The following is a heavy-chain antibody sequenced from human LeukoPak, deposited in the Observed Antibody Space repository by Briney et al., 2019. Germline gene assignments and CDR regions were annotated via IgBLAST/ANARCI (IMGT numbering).Heavy chain of an antibody. CDR2: ISYDGSNK. CDR1: GFTFSSYA. V-gene: IGHV3-30-3*01. D-gene: IGHD4-23*01. CDR3: ARVLDYGGNPSY. J-gene: IGHJ4*02. Sequence: GGSLRLSCAASGFTFSSYAMHWVRQAPGKGLEWVAVISYDGSNKYYADSVKGRFTISRDNSKNTLSLQMNSLRAEDTAVYYCARVLDYGGNPSYWGQGTLVTVSS.